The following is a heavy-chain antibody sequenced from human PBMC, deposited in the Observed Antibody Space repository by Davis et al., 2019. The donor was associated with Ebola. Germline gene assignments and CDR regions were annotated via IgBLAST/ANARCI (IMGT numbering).Heavy chain of an antibody. CDR3: AKSDKLDY. CDR1: VITFSSYA. J-gene: IGHJ4*02. CDR2: ISGSGGST. Sequence: PGGSLRLSCTDSVITFSSYAMTWVRQAPGKGLEWVSAISGSGGSTYYADSVKGRFTISRDNSKKTLYLQMNSLRAEDTAVYYCAKSDKLDYWGQGTLVTVSS. V-gene: IGHV3-23*01. D-gene: IGHD2-21*02.